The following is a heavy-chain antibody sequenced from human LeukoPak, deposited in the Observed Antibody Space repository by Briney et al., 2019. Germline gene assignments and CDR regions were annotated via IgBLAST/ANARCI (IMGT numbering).Heavy chain of an antibody. CDR3: ARDSLKNGYNYDYFDY. V-gene: IGHV3-30*03. CDR1: GFIFKNYN. D-gene: IGHD5-24*01. J-gene: IGHJ4*02. CDR2: ISYDGSNE. Sequence: PGGSLRLSCAASGFIFKNYNLNWVRQAPGKGLEWVAVISYDGSNEYYVDSVKGRFTISRDNSKNILYLQMNSLTAEDTAVYYCARDSLKNGYNYDYFDYWGQGTLVTVSS.